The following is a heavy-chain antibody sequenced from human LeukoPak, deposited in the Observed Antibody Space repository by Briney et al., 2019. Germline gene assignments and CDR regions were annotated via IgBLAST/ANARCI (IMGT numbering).Heavy chain of an antibody. Sequence: GGSLRLSCAASGFTFSSYSMNWVRQAPGKGLEWVSSISSGGSTIYYADSVKGRFTISRDNAKNSLYLQMNSLRAEDTAVYYCARGFKYQLDYWGQGTLVTVSS. V-gene: IGHV3-48*01. CDR1: GFTFSSYS. D-gene: IGHD2-2*01. CDR3: ARGFKYQLDY. J-gene: IGHJ4*02. CDR2: ISSGGSTI.